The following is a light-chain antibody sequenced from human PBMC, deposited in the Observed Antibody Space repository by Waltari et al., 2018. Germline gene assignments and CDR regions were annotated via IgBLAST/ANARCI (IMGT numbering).Light chain of an antibody. V-gene: IGKV3-20*01. CDR2: RAS. J-gene: IGKJ2*01. CDR3: QHFGYT. CDR1: QRVSSSY. Sequence: EIVLTQSPGTLSLSPGERATLSCRASQRVSSSYVAWYQQKPGQAPRLLIYRASSRATGIPDRFSGSGSGTDFTLSISRLEPEDFAVYYCQHFGYTFGQGTKLEIK.